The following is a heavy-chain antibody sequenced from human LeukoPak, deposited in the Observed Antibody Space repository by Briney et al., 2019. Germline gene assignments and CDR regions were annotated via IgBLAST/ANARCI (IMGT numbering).Heavy chain of an antibody. CDR1: GYTFTGYY. CDR3: AREDCSGGSCHPDY. D-gene: IGHD2-15*01. CDR2: INPNSGGT. V-gene: IGHV1-2*02. Sequence: ASVKVSCKASGYTFTGYYMHWVRQAPGQGLEWMGWINPNSGGTNYAQKFQGRVTTTRDTSISTAYMELSRLRSDDTAVYYCAREDCSGGSCHPDYWGQGTLVTVSS. J-gene: IGHJ4*02.